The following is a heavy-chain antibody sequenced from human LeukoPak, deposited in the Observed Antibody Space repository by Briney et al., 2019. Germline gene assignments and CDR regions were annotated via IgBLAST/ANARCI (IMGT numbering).Heavy chain of an antibody. D-gene: IGHD3-22*01. V-gene: IGHV3-23*01. Sequence: PGGSLRLSCAASGFTFSSYAMSWVRQAPGKGLEWVSAISGSGGSTYYADSVKGRFTIARDNSKNTLYLQMNCLRAEDTAVYYCAKDPNYDSSGYTFDYWGQGTLVTVSS. CDR3: AKDPNYDSSGYTFDY. CDR2: ISGSGGST. CDR1: GFTFSSYA. J-gene: IGHJ4*02.